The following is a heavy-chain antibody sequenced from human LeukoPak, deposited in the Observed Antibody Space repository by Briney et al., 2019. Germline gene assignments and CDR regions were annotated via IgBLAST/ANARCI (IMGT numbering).Heavy chain of an antibody. Sequence: SGTLSLTCTVSGGSISSSNYYWGWIRQPPGKGLEWIGSVYYSGSTYYNPSLKSRVTISVDTSKNQFSLKLSSVTAADTAVYFCARRIMVTDTFDIWGQGTMVTVSS. CDR1: GGSISSSNYY. J-gene: IGHJ3*02. CDR2: VYYSGST. CDR3: ARRIMVTDTFDI. V-gene: IGHV4-39*01. D-gene: IGHD2-21*02.